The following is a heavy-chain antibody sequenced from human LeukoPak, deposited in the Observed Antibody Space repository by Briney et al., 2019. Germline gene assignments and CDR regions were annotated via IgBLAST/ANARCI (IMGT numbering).Heavy chain of an antibody. CDR3: ARMYYDFWSGYFAYYYYYMDV. CDR2: RNGNSGNR. CDR1: GYTGTIYN. Sequence: ASVKVSCKASGYTGTIYNSNWVRQAIGQALEWMVWRNGNSGNRGYPQKLQDRVPTTTNTSIRPAHMELSSLRPEDTAVYYCARMYYDFWSGYFAYYYYYMDVWGKGTTVPVSS. V-gene: IGHV1-8*02. D-gene: IGHD3-3*01. J-gene: IGHJ6*03.